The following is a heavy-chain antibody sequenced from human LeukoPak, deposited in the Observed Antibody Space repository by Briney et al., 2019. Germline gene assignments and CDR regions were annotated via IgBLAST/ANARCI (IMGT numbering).Heavy chain of an antibody. CDR3: ARGLQH. CDR2: INHSGST. Sequence: SETLSLTCAVYGGSFSGYYWSWIRQPPGKGLEWIGEINHSGSTNYNPSLKSRATISVDTSKNQFSLKLSSVTAADTAVYYCARGLQHWGQGTLVTVSS. J-gene: IGHJ4*02. CDR1: GGSFSGYY. V-gene: IGHV4-34*01.